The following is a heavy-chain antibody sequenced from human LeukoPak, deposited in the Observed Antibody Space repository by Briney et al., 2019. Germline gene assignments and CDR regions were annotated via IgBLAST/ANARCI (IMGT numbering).Heavy chain of an antibody. Sequence: SETLSLTCTVSGDSINSLDLWSWVRQPPGKGLEWIGEMYLSGTTHYNPSLKSRVTISVDTSKNQFSLKLSSVTAADTAVYYCARVYSRGWPFDYWGQGTLVTVSS. CDR2: MYLSGTT. CDR1: GDSINSLDL. J-gene: IGHJ4*02. V-gene: IGHV4-4*02. D-gene: IGHD6-19*01. CDR3: ARVYSRGWPFDY.